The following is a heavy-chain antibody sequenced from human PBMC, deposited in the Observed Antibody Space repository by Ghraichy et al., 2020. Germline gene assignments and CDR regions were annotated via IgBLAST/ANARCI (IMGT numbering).Heavy chain of an antibody. Sequence: GSLRLSCAATGLTISDIYMSWVRQAPGKGLEWVSCVYSGGRTFYADSVKGRFTISRDLSKNTLFLQMDSLTSEDTAVYYCAGGDSIVVDAFNMWGQGTTVTVSS. CDR3: AGGDSIVVDAFNM. CDR1: GLTISDIY. D-gene: IGHD4-17*01. CDR2: VYSGGRT. V-gene: IGHV3-53*01. J-gene: IGHJ3*02.